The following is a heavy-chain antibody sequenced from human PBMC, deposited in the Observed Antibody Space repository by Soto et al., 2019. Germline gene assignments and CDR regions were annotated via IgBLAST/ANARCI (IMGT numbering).Heavy chain of an antibody. Sequence: EVQLVESGGGLVQPGGSLRLSCAVSGFTVSRNYMSWVRQAPGKGLEWVSVIYTNDNRYYADFVKGRVTISRDHSKNTLYLQMNSLRVEDTAVYYCARGRPREGFDPWGQGTLVTVSS. CDR1: GFTVSRNY. CDR3: ARGRPREGFDP. J-gene: IGHJ5*02. V-gene: IGHV3-66*01. CDR2: IYTNDNR. D-gene: IGHD6-6*01.